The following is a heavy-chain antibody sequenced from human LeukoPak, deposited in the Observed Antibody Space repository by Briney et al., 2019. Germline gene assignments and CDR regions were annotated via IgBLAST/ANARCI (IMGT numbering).Heavy chain of an antibody. CDR3: ARFRYYDSSGYWLYFDY. CDR1: GYSISSGYY. D-gene: IGHD3-22*01. Sequence: SETLSLTCAVSGYSISSGYYWGWIRPPPGKGLEWIGMIYHSGSTYYNPSLKSRVTISVDTSKNQFSLKLSSVTAADTAVYYCARFRYYDSSGYWLYFDYWGQGTLVTVSS. V-gene: IGHV4-38-2*01. J-gene: IGHJ4*02. CDR2: IYHSGST.